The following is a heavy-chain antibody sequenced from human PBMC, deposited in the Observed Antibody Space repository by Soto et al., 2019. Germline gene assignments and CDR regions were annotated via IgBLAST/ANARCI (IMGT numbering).Heavy chain of an antibody. CDR2: IIPIFGTA. V-gene: IGHV1-69*12. Sequence: QVQLVQSGAEVKKPGSPVKVSCKASGGTFSTYAISWVRQAPGQGLEGMGGIIPIFGTANYAKKFQDRVTITADESTSTAYMELSSLRSEDTAVYYCATSRNSGYVYLHYWGQGTLVTVSS. J-gene: IGHJ4*02. D-gene: IGHD5-12*01. CDR3: ATSRNSGYVYLHY. CDR1: GGTFSTYA.